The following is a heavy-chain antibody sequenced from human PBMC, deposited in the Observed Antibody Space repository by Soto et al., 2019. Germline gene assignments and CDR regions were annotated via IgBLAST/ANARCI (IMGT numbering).Heavy chain of an antibody. Sequence: SETLSITCTVSGFSINSGVYYWPWIRQHPGSGLESIGYIYYSGDTYYNPSLKSRLSISLDTSKNQFSLKLTSVTAADTAIYYCARFPSRAHYFAMDVWGHGTEVTVSS. CDR1: GFSINSGVYY. V-gene: IGHV4-31*03. D-gene: IGHD2-2*01. J-gene: IGHJ6*02. CDR2: IYYSGDT. CDR3: ARFPSRAHYFAMDV.